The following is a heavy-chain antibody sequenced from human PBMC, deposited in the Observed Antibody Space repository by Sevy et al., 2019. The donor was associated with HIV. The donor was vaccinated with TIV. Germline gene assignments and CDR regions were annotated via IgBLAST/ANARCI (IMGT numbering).Heavy chain of an antibody. CDR3: ARDGARITMVQGVMAYYHGMDV. J-gene: IGHJ6*02. CDR1: GFTFSTYS. V-gene: IGHV3-21*01. CDR2: ISSSSNYI. Sequence: GGSLRLSCAASGFTFSTYSMNWVRQAPGKGLEWVSSISSSSNYIYYEDSLKGRFTISRDNAKNSLYLQMNSLRADDTAVYYCARDGARITMVQGVMAYYHGMDVWGQGTTVTVSS. D-gene: IGHD3-10*01.